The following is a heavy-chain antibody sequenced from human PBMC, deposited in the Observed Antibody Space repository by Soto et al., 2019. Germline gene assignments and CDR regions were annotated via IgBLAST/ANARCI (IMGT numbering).Heavy chain of an antibody. CDR3: ARIGRLRWGDY. CDR2: ISSSSSTI. D-gene: IGHD4-17*01. Sequence: EVQLVESGGGLVQPGGSLRLSCAASGFTFSSYSLNWVRQAPGKGLEWVSYISSSSSTIYYADSVKGRFTISRDNAKNSLYLQMNSLRAEDTAVYYCARIGRLRWGDYWDQGTLVTVSS. CDR1: GFTFSSYS. J-gene: IGHJ4*02. V-gene: IGHV3-48*01.